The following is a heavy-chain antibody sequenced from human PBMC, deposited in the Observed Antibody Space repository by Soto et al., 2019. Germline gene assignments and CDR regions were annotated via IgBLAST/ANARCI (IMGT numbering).Heavy chain of an antibody. J-gene: IGHJ6*03. Sequence: EVQLLESGGGLVQPGGSLRLSCAASGFTFSSYAMSWVRQAPGKGLEWVSAISGSGGSTYYADSVKGRFTISRDNSKNTLYLQMNSPRAEDTAVYYCARRYCSSTSCQDYYYYYYMDVWGKGTTVTVSS. CDR1: GFTFSSYA. CDR2: ISGSGGST. V-gene: IGHV3-23*01. D-gene: IGHD2-2*01. CDR3: ARRYCSSTSCQDYYYYYYMDV.